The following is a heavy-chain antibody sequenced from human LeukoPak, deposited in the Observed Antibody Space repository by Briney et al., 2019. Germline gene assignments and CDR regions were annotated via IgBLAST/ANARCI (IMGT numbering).Heavy chain of an antibody. Sequence: ASVKVSCKVCGYTLTELSMHWVRQAPGKGLEWMGGFDPEDGETIYAQKFQGRVTMTEDTSTDTAYMELSSLRSEDTAVYYCATDRFDGSGNYYFDYWGQGTLVTVSS. V-gene: IGHV1-24*01. CDR2: FDPEDGET. CDR1: GYTLTELS. D-gene: IGHD3-10*01. CDR3: ATDRFDGSGNYYFDY. J-gene: IGHJ4*02.